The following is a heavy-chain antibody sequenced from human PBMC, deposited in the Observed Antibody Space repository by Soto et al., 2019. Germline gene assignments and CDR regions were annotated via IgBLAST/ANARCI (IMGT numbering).Heavy chain of an antibody. D-gene: IGHD2-2*01. Sequence: SETLSLTCTVSCGSISSGGYYWSWIRQHPGKGLEWIGYIYYSGSTYYNPSLKSRVTISVDTSKNQFSLKLSSVTAADTAVYYCARAIVVVPAAMEYYYYYGMDVWGQGTTVTVSS. V-gene: IGHV4-31*03. CDR2: IYYSGST. CDR1: CGSISSGGYY. CDR3: ARAIVVVPAAMEYYYYYGMDV. J-gene: IGHJ6*02.